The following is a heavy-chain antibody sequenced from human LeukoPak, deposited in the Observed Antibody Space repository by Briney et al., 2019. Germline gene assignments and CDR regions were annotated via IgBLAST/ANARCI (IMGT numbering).Heavy chain of an antibody. CDR1: GFTFSDYW. V-gene: IGHV3-7*04. Sequence: PGGSLRRSCAASGFTFSDYWMSWVRQALGKGLEWVANIQQDGSEKYYVDSVKGRFTISRDNAKKSLFLQVSSLRGEDTAVYYCARDRGFSYGIDFWGQGTLVTVSS. J-gene: IGHJ4*02. D-gene: IGHD5-18*01. CDR3: ARDRGFSYGIDF. CDR2: IQQDGSEK.